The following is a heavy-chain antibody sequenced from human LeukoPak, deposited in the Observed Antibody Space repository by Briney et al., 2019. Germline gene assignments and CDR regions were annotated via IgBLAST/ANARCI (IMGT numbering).Heavy chain of an antibody. J-gene: IGHJ6*04. CDR3: ARGMGDYVYYYGVDV. D-gene: IGHD4-17*01. CDR1: GFTFSSYS. Sequence: GGSLRLSCAASGFTFSSYSMNWVRQAPGKGLEWVSSISSSSSYIYYADSVKGRFTISRDNAKNSLYLQMNSLRAEDTAVYYCARGMGDYVYYYGVDVWGKGTTVTVSS. V-gene: IGHV3-21*01. CDR2: ISSSSSYI.